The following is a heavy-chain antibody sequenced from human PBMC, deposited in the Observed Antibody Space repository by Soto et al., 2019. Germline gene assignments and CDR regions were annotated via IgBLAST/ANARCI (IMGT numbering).Heavy chain of an antibody. CDR2: IIPIFGTT. J-gene: IGHJ4*02. D-gene: IGHD3-3*01. V-gene: IGHV1-69*01. Sequence: QVQLVQSGAEVKEPGSAVKVSCKAPADSFSSYGISWVRQAPGQGLEWMGGIIPIFGTTNYAEKFQGRVTITAVESTNTAYMELSSLRSEDTALYYCARVFPDSWVEPGVVRGYLDTWGRGTLVTVSS. CDR3: ARVFPDSWVEPGVVRGYLDT. CDR1: ADSFSSYG.